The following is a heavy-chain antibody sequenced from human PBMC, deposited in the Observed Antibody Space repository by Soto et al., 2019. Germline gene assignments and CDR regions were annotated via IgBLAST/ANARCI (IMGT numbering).Heavy chain of an antibody. Sequence: ASVKVSCKASGYAFTTYDMSWVRQAPGQGPEWMGWIRGYNGDTNYAQRLQGRVTMTIGTSTSTAYMELRNLKSGDTAIYYCGRVGSGSTPIDFWGQGTMVTVSS. CDR1: GYAFTTYD. CDR2: IRGYNGDT. CDR3: GRVGSGSTPIDF. D-gene: IGHD6-25*01. V-gene: IGHV1-18*01. J-gene: IGHJ4*02.